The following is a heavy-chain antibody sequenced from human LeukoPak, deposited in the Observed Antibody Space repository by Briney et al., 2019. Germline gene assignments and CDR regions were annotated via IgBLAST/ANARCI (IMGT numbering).Heavy chain of an antibody. CDR3: ARDLRRYCSGGSCYSGNYYYYYMDV. V-gene: IGHV1-24*01. D-gene: IGHD2-15*01. Sequence: ASVKVSCKVSGYTLTELSMHWVRQAPAKGLEWMGGFDPEDGETIYAQKFQGRVTITADKSTSTAYMELSSLRSEDTAVYYCARDLRRYCSGGSCYSGNYYYYYMDVWGKGTTVTVSS. CDR2: FDPEDGET. CDR1: GYTLTELS. J-gene: IGHJ6*03.